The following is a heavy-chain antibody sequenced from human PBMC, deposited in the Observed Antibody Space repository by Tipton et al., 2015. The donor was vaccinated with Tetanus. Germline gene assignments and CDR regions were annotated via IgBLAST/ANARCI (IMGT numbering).Heavy chain of an antibody. D-gene: IGHD1-26*01. Sequence: GLVKPSQTLSLTCTVSGGSISSGDYCWSWIRRPPGKGPEWIGYVYSTATTYYNPSLKSRVTISVDTSKNQFSLKLTSVTAADTAVYYCARWLEGSIAELDYWGQGTLVAVSS. CDR3: ARWLEGSIAELDY. CDR2: VYSTATT. V-gene: IGHV4-30-4*01. CDR1: GGSISSGDYC. J-gene: IGHJ4*02.